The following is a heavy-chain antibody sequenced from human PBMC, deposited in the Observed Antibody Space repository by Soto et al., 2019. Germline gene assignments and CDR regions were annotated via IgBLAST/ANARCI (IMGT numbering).Heavy chain of an antibody. Sequence: QVQLVESGGGVVQPGRSLRLSCAASGFTFSSYAMHWVRQAPGKGLEWVAVISYDGSKKYYADSMKGRFTISRDNSKNTLYLQMNSLRAEDTSVYYCARDLSQLCLDYWGQGTLVTVSS. D-gene: IGHD2-2*01. J-gene: IGHJ4*02. CDR2: ISYDGSKK. CDR3: ARDLSQLCLDY. CDR1: GFTFSSYA. V-gene: IGHV3-30-3*01.